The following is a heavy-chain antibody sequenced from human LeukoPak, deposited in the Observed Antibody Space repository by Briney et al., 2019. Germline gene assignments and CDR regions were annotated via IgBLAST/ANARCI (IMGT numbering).Heavy chain of an antibody. J-gene: IGHJ4*02. Sequence: GASVKVSCKASGGTFSSYAISWVRQAPGQGLEWMGIINPSGGSTNYAQKFQGRVTITADESTSTAYMELSSLRSEDTAVYYCARDLTIAAAGVWVPGYFDYWGQGTLVTVSS. V-gene: IGHV1-69*11. CDR1: GGTFSSYA. CDR3: ARDLTIAAAGVWVPGYFDY. D-gene: IGHD6-13*01. CDR2: INPSGGST.